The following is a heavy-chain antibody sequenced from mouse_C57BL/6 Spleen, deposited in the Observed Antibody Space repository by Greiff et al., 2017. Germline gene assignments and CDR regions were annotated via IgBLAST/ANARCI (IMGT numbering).Heavy chain of an antibody. CDR1: GFTFSSYA. CDR3: ARERLLGLGAMDY. CDR2: ISDGGSYT. V-gene: IGHV5-4*01. Sequence: EVQGVESGGGLVKPGGSLKLSCAASGFTFSSYAMSWVRQTPEKRLEWVATISDGGSYTYYPDNVKGRFTISRDNAKNNLYLQMSHLKSEDTAMYYCARERLLGLGAMDYWGQGTSVTVSS. D-gene: IGHD1-2*01. J-gene: IGHJ4*01.